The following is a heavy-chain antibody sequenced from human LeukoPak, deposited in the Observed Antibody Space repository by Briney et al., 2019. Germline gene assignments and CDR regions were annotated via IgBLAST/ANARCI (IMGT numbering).Heavy chain of an antibody. CDR1: GFTFSIYA. CDR2: ISGSGGST. J-gene: IGHJ4*02. V-gene: IGHV3-23*01. Sequence: PGGSLRLSCAASGFTFSIYAMSWVRQAPGKGLEWVSAISGSGGSTYYADSVKGRFTISRDNSKNTLYLQMNSLRAEDTAVYYCAKDGSGWPQHDYWGQGTLVTVSS. D-gene: IGHD6-19*01. CDR3: AKDGSGWPQHDY.